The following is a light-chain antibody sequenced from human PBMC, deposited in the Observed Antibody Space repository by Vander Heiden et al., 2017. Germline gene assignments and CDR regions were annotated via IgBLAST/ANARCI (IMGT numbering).Light chain of an antibody. J-gene: IGLJ1*01. CDR1: SSDVGGYNY. Sequence: QSALTQPASVSGSPGQSITISCTGTSSDVGGYNYVSWYQQHPGKAPKLMIYEVTKRPSGVSNRFSCSKSGNTASLTISGLQAEDEADYYCTSYTSNSAFVFGSGTKVTVL. CDR3: TSYTSNSAFV. V-gene: IGLV2-14*01. CDR2: EVT.